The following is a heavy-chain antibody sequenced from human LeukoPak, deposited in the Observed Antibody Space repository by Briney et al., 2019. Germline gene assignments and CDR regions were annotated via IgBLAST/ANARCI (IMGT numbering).Heavy chain of an antibody. CDR1: GFTFSSYS. V-gene: IGHV3-21*01. D-gene: IGHD1-26*01. Sequence: KSGGSLRLSCAASGFTFSSYSMNWVRQAPGKGLEWVSSISSSSSYIYYADSVKGRFTISRDNAKNSLYLQMNSLRAEDTAVYYCARDMVGATLNWFDPWGQGTLVTVSS. CDR2: ISSSSSYI. CDR3: ARDMVGATLNWFDP. J-gene: IGHJ5*02.